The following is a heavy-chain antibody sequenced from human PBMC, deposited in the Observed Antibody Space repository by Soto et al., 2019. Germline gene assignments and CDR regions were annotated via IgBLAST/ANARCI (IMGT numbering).Heavy chain of an antibody. CDR3: ARGPPLELSSLRDGAFDL. CDR1: GYTLTYRY. Sequence: QMQLVQSGAEVKKTGSSVKVSCKASGYTLTYRYLHWVRQAPGQALEWMGWITPFNGNTYYAQKLQVRVTITRDMSLSTAYMELNSLRSEDTAMYFCARGPPLELSSLRDGAFDLWGQGTMVIVSS. CDR2: ITPFNGNT. J-gene: IGHJ3*01. V-gene: IGHV1-45*02. D-gene: IGHD6-13*01.